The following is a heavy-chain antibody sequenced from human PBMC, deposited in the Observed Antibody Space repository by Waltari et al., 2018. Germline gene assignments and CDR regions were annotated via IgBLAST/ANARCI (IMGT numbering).Heavy chain of an antibody. V-gene: IGHV4-4*07. J-gene: IGHJ4*02. CDR1: GGSISSYY. CDR2: IYTSGST. CDR3: ARAGYCSSTSCYRGVDY. D-gene: IGHD2-2*01. Sequence: QVQLQESGPGLVKPSETLSLTCNVSGGSISSYYWSWIRKHAGKGLEWIVRIYTSGSTNYNPSLKSRVTMSVDTSKNQFSLKLSSVTAADTAVYYCARAGYCSSTSCYRGVDYWGQGTLVTVSS.